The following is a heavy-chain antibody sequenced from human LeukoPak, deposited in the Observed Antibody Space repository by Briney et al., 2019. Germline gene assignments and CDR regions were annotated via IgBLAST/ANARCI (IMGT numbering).Heavy chain of an antibody. Sequence: GSLRLSCAASGFTLTSNAVSWVRQAPGQGLEWVSTISASGGSIYYAGSVKGRFTISRDISKNTLYLQMNSLRAEDTAVYHCAIEYYYYMDVWGKGTTVTVSS. CDR1: GFTLTSNA. CDR3: AIEYYYYMDV. CDR2: ISASGGSI. J-gene: IGHJ6*03. V-gene: IGHV3-23*01.